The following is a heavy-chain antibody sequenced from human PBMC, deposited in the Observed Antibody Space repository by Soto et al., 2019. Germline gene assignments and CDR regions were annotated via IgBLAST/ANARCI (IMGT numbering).Heavy chain of an antibody. CDR2: IYSGGST. CDR3: ARDGPDGYNYNDAFDI. Sequence: EVQLVETGGGLIQPGGSLRLSCAASGFTVSSNYMSWVRQAPGKGLEWVSFIYSGGSTYYADSVKGRFTISRDNSKNTLYRQMNSRGAEDTAVYYCARDGPDGYNYNDAFDIWGQGTMVTVS. CDR1: GFTVSSNY. D-gene: IGHD5-12*01. J-gene: IGHJ3*02. V-gene: IGHV3-53*02.